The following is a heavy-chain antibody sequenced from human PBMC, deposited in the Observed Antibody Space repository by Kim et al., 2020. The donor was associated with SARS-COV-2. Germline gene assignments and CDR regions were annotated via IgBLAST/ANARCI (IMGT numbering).Heavy chain of an antibody. V-gene: IGHV4-59*08. Sequence: SETLSLTCTVSGGSISSYYWSWIRQPPRKGLEWIGHIYYSGSTNYNPSLKTRITISVDTSKNQFSLKLSSVTAADTAVYYCARHRFGGVIGDFDYWGQGTLVTVSS. J-gene: IGHJ4*02. CDR3: ARHRFGGVIGDFDY. CDR2: IYYSGST. D-gene: IGHD3-16*02. CDR1: GGSISSYY.